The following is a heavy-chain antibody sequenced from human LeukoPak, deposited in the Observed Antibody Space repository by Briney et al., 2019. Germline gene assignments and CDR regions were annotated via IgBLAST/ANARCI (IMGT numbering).Heavy chain of an antibody. CDR2: ISGSGGST. CDR3: AEDSSSWYYFDY. D-gene: IGHD6-13*01. CDR1: EFTFSFYA. J-gene: IGHJ4*02. Sequence: GGSLRLSCAASEFTFSFYAMSWVRQAPGKGLEWVSAISGSGGSTYYADSVKGRFTISRDNSKNTLYLQMNSLRAEDTAVYYCAEDSSSWYYFDYWGQGTLVTVSS. V-gene: IGHV3-23*01.